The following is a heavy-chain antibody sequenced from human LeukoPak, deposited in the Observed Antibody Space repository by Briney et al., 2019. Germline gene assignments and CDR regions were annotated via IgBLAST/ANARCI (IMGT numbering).Heavy chain of an antibody. CDR2: TIPIFGTA. CDR3: ARDRGPYYGSGSHSFDY. Sequence: ASVKVSCKASGGTFSSYAISWVRQAPGQGLEWMGGTIPIFGTANYAQKFQGRVTITADESTSTAYMELSSLRSEDTAVYYCARDRGPYYGSGSHSFDYWGQGTLVTVSS. D-gene: IGHD3-10*01. J-gene: IGHJ4*02. CDR1: GGTFSSYA. V-gene: IGHV1-69*01.